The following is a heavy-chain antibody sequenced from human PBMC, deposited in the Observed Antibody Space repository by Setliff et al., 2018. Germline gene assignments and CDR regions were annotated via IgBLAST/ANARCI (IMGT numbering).Heavy chain of an antibody. V-gene: IGHV3-21*01. CDR2: ISSSSSYI. CDR1: GFTFTNYI. J-gene: IGHJ6*02. Sequence: PGGSLRLSCAASGFTFTNYIIHWVRQAPGKGLEWVSSISSSSSYIYYADSVKGRFTISRDNAKNSLYLQMNSLRAEDTAVYYCAGRWGGSAYGMDVWGQGTTVTVSS. D-gene: IGHD3-10*01. CDR3: AGRWGGSAYGMDV.